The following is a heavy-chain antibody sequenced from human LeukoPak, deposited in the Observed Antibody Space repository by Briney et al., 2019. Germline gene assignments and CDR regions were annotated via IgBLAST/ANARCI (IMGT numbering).Heavy chain of an antibody. Sequence: PSETLSLTCTVSGGSVSSGSYYWSWIRQPPGKGLEWIGYIYYSGSTNYNPSLKSRVTISVDTSKNQLSLKLSSVTAADTAVYYCARNLVDIVATSEVHAFDIWGQGTMVTVSS. J-gene: IGHJ3*02. D-gene: IGHD5-12*01. CDR3: ARNLVDIVATSEVHAFDI. V-gene: IGHV4-61*01. CDR1: GGSVSSGSYY. CDR2: IYYSGST.